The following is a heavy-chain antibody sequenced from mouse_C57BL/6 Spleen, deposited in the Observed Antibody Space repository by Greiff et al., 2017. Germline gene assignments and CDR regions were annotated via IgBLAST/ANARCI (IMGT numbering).Heavy chain of an antibody. J-gene: IGHJ4*01. CDR1: GYTFTSYW. CDR3: ARTPDYYAMDY. CDR2: IYPGSGST. V-gene: IGHV1-55*01. Sequence: QVQLQQPGAELVTPGASVKMSCKASGYTFTSYWITWVKPRPGQGLAWIGDIYPGSGSTNYNEKFKSKATLTVDTSSSTAYMQLSSLTSEDSAVYYCARTPDYYAMDYWGQGTSVTVSS.